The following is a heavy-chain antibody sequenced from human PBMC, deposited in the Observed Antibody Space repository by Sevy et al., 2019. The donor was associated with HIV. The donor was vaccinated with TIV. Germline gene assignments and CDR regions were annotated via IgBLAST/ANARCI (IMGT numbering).Heavy chain of an antibody. V-gene: IGHV1-24*01. CDR2: FDPEDGER. J-gene: IGHJ4*02. D-gene: IGHD3-22*01. Sequence: ASVKVSCKVSGYTLNQLSMHWVRQAPGKGLEWMGSFDPEDGERFYAQKFQGRVTMTEDTSTDTAYMELSSLRSKDTAVYYCATTKDYYESSGCPFDYWGQGTLVTVSS. CDR3: ATTKDYYESSGCPFDY. CDR1: GYTLNQLS.